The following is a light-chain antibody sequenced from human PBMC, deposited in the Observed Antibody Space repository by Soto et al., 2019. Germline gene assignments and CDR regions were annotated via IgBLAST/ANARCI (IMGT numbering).Light chain of an antibody. J-gene: IGLJ2*01. V-gene: IGLV2-8*01. Sequence: QSALTQPPSASGSPGQSVTISCTGTSSDVGGYNYVSWYQQHPAKAPKLMIYEVSKRPSGVPDRFSGSKSGNTASLTVSGLQAEDEAEYFYSSYAGSNNVVVFGGGTKLTVL. CDR1: SSDVGGYNY. CDR3: SSYAGSNNVVV. CDR2: EVS.